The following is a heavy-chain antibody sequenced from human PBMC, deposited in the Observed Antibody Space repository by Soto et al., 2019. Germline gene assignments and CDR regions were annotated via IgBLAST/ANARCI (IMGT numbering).Heavy chain of an antibody. CDR2: ISSSSSNI. J-gene: IGHJ5*02. Sequence: EVPLVESGGGLVQPGGSLRLSCAASGFTFSSYSMNWVRQAPGKGLEWVSYISSSSSNIYYSDSVKGLFTISRDNATNSLYLQMNSLRAEETAVYYCAREGGSLNWFDPWGQGTLVTVSS. D-gene: IGHD1-26*01. V-gene: IGHV3-48*01. CDR3: AREGGSLNWFDP. CDR1: GFTFSSYS.